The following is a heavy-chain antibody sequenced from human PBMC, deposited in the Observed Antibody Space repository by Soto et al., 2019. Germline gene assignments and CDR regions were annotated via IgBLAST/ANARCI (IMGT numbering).Heavy chain of an antibody. Sequence: QLQLQESGPGLVKPSETLSLTCTVSGGSISSSSYYWGWIRQPPGKGLEWIGSIYYSGSTYYNPSLRSRITPSVDPSKNQFSLKLSSVAAADTAVYYCARHTNKKTPIAVAGTVKWVPAFDIWGQGTMVTVSS. CDR3: ARHTNKKTPIAVAGTVKWVPAFDI. V-gene: IGHV4-39*01. CDR2: IYYSGST. D-gene: IGHD6-19*01. J-gene: IGHJ3*02. CDR1: GGSISSSSYY.